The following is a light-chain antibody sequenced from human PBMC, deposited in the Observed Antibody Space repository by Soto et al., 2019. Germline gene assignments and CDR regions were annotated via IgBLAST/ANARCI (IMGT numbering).Light chain of an antibody. V-gene: IGLV2-23*01. CDR3: CSYAGSSTDVV. Sequence: QSVLTQPASVSGSPGQSISISGTGTSSDLGSYNLVSWYQQHPGKAPKLMIYEGSKRPSGVSNRFSGSKSGNTASLTISGLQAEDEADYYCCSYAGSSTDVVFGGGTKLTVL. J-gene: IGLJ2*01. CDR1: SSDLGSYNL. CDR2: EGS.